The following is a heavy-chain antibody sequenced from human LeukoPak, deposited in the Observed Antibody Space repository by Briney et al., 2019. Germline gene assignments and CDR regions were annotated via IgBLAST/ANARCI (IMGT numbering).Heavy chain of an antibody. Sequence: GGSLRLSCAASGFTFSSYAMSWVRQAPGKGLEWVSAISGSGGSAYYADSVKGRFTISRDNSKNTLYLEMHVLTAEDTAVYYCAKDKNYYGSGSSDYWGQGTLVTVFS. CDR1: GFTFSSYA. D-gene: IGHD3-10*01. CDR2: ISGSGGSA. CDR3: AKDKNYYGSGSSDY. J-gene: IGHJ4*02. V-gene: IGHV3-23*01.